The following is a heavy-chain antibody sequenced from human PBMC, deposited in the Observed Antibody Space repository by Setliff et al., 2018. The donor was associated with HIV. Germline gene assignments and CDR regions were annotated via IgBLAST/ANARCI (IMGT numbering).Heavy chain of an antibody. Sequence: PSETLSLTCTVPGGSISSGGFYWTWIRQHTGKGLEWIGYIYNTGSTYHSLTLESRVTISIDTSKTQFSLKQSSVTAADTAVYFCARGRGSSSWPIDYWGQGTLVTVSA. CDR1: GGSISSGGFY. D-gene: IGHD6-13*01. V-gene: IGHV4-31*03. CDR2: IYNTGST. CDR3: ARGRGSSSWPIDY. J-gene: IGHJ4*01.